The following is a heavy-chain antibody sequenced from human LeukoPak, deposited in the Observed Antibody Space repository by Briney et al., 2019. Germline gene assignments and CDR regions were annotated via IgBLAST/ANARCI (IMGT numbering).Heavy chain of an antibody. CDR1: GFTFSSYA. CDR3: AKDRRYSSGYTFDY. J-gene: IGHJ4*02. V-gene: IGHV3-23*01. Sequence: GGSLRLSCAASGFTFSSYAMSWVRQAPGKGLEWVSAISGSGGSTYYADSVKGRFTISRDNSKNTLYLQMNSLRAEDTAVYYCAKDRRYSSGYTFDYWAREPWSPSPQ. CDR2: ISGSGGST. D-gene: IGHD3-22*01.